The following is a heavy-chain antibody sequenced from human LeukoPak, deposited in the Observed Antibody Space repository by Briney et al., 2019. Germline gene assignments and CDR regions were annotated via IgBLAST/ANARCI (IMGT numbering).Heavy chain of an antibody. CDR2: INWNGGST. Sequence: GGSLRLSCAASGFTFDDYGMSWVRQAPGKGLEWVSGINWNGGSTGYADSVKGRFTISRDNAKNSLYLQMNSLRAEDTAVYYCARIDRYDILTGYYDYYYYGMDVWGQGTTVTVSS. J-gene: IGHJ6*02. D-gene: IGHD3-9*01. V-gene: IGHV3-20*04. CDR1: GFTFDDYG. CDR3: ARIDRYDILTGYYDYYYYGMDV.